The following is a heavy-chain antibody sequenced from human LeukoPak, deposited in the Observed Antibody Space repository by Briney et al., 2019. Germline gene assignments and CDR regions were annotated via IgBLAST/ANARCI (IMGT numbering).Heavy chain of an antibody. CDR1: GVSFDDYY. J-gene: IGHJ4*02. CDR2: INHSGYT. D-gene: IGHD4-17*01. Sequence: SETLSLTCAVSGVSFDDYYWSWVRQTPGKGLEWIGEINHSGYTNDSPSLKSRVTLSIDTSRKQFSLNLRSVTVADAGIYYCTRMTTGHDYWGQGTLVTISS. V-gene: IGHV4-34*01. CDR3: TRMTTGHDY.